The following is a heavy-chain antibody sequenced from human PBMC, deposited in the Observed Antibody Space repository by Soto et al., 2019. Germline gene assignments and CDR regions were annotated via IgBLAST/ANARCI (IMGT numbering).Heavy chain of an antibody. D-gene: IGHD6-13*01. J-gene: IGHJ6*02. CDR2: ITHSGST. CDR3: ARVSHSAYDYYYAMDV. Sequence: QVQLQQWGAGLLKPSETLSLTCGVAGGSFSGYYWSWIRQPPGKGLEWRGEITHSGSTNYNPSLRSRITISLDTSQNQFSQKLSSVTAAATAMYYCARVSHSAYDYYYAMDVWGQGTTVSVSS. CDR1: GGSFSGYY. V-gene: IGHV4-34*01.